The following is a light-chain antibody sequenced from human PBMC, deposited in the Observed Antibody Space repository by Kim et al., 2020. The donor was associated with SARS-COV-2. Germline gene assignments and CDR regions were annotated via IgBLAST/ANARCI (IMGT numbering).Light chain of an antibody. J-gene: IGKJ2*01. Sequence: EIVLTQSPGPLSLSPGERATLSCRASQSVRNNYFAWYQQKPGQTPRLLIHAASSRATDIPDRFSGSGSGTDFTLTISRLEPEDFGVFYCQQYCSAPNTFSQGTTLEI. CDR2: AAS. CDR3: QQYCSAPNT. V-gene: IGKV3-20*01. CDR1: QSVRNNY.